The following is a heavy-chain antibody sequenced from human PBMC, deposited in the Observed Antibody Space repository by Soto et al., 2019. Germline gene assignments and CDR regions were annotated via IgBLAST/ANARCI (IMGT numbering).Heavy chain of an antibody. CDR1: GFTFSSYA. CDR3: VKGSPHSSYNWFDP. J-gene: IGHJ5*02. Sequence: QGQLLESGGGVVQPGRSLRLSCAASGFTFSSYAMYWVRQAPGKGLDWVALISYDGRNKFYADSVKGRFTVSRDDSKKTQYLEMKSLRVEDTAVYYCVKGSPHSSYNWFDPWGQGTLVTVSS. V-gene: IGHV3-30*18. CDR2: ISYDGRNK. D-gene: IGHD4-4*01.